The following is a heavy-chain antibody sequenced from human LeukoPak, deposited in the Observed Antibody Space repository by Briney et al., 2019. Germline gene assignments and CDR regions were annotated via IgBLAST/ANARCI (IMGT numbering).Heavy chain of an antibody. D-gene: IGHD2-15*01. Sequence: GEALKISCKGSGYSFSNDWIGWVRQMPGKGLEWVGIIYPGDSDTRYSPSFQGQVTISADKSIGTAYLQWSSLGASDTAMYYCARRGCNGGSCYAYWGQGTLVTVSS. CDR3: ARRGCNGGSCYAY. CDR1: GYSFSNDW. V-gene: IGHV5-51*01. CDR2: IYPGDSDT. J-gene: IGHJ4*02.